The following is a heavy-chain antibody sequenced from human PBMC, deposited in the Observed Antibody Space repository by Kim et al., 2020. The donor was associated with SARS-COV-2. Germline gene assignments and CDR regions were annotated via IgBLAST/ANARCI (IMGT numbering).Heavy chain of an antibody. V-gene: IGHV1-3*01. D-gene: IGHD6-19*01. CDR2: INAGNGNT. CDR1: GYTFTSYA. J-gene: IGHJ6*02. CDR3: ARDGFPLTYSSGWYGGDYYYYGMDV. Sequence: ASVKVSCKASGYTFTSYAMHWVRQAPGQRLEWMGWINAGNGNTKYSQKFQGRVTITRDTSASTAYMELSSLRSEDTAVYYCARDGFPLTYSSGWYGGDYYYYGMDVWGQGTTVTVSS.